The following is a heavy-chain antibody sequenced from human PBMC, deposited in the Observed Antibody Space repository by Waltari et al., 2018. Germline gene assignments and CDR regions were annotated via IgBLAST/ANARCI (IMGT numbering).Heavy chain of an antibody. Sequence: QLQLQESGPGLVKPSGTLSPTCAVSGDSMSSSDCCSWVRQSPRKGLEWIGQVRGDGRTNYNPSFASRVSVSLDTSNKQFSLKVTSATAADTAVYYCARDRGRGLYLDSWGPGTLVTVSP. CDR1: GDSMSSSDC. CDR2: VRGDGRT. V-gene: IGHV4-4*02. CDR3: ARDRGRGLYLDS. J-gene: IGHJ4*02. D-gene: IGHD2-15*01.